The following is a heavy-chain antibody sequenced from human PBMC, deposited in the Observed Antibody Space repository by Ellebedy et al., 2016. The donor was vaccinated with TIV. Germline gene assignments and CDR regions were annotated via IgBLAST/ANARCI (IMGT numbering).Heavy chain of an antibody. Sequence: MPSETLSLTCTVSGDSIRSYYWSWIRQTPGEGLEWIGSVYYTGTTNYNPSLESRVTISVDTSKNQFSLKLNSVTAADTAVYYCARGKGGRRNLFDSNSYKYYGMDVWGQGTTVTVSS. CDR3: ARGKGGRRNLFDSNSYKYYGMDV. V-gene: IGHV4-59*12. D-gene: IGHD3-22*01. J-gene: IGHJ6*02. CDR2: VYYTGTT. CDR1: GDSIRSYY.